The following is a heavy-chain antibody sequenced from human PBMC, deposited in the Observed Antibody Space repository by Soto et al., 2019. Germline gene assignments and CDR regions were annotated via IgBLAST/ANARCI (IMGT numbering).Heavy chain of an antibody. D-gene: IGHD3-22*01. CDR1: GFTFRSYA. J-gene: IGHJ4*02. V-gene: IGHV3-23*01. CDR2: ISGSGGST. Sequence: EVQLLESGGGLEQPGGSLRLSCAASGFTFRSYAMSWVRQAPGKGLEWVSGISGSGGSTYYADSVKGRFTISRDIFRNTLYLQMNSLRAEDTAVYYCARSYYYDSSGYYGHFEYWGQGTLVTVSS. CDR3: ARSYYYDSSGYYGHFEY.